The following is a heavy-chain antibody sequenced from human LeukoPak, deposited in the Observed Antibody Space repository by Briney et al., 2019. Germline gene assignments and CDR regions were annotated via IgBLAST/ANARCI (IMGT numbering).Heavy chain of an antibody. CDR1: GFTVSSNY. CDR2: IYSGGST. D-gene: IGHD4-17*01. V-gene: IGHV3-66*01. Sequence: GGSLRLSCAASGFTVSSNYMSWVRQAPGKGLEWVSVIYSGGSTYYADSVKGRFTISRDNSKNTLYLQMNSLRAEDTAVYYCARAPSHDYGYDYWGQGTLVTVSS. CDR3: ARAPSHDYGYDY. J-gene: IGHJ4*02.